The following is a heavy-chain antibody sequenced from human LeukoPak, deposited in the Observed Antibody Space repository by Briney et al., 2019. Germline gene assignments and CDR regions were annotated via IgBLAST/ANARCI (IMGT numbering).Heavy chain of an antibody. Sequence: SETLSLTCTVSGGSISGYYWSWIRQPPGKGLEWIGYVYYTGSGNYNPSLKSRVTISVDTSKNQFSLKLSSVTAADTAVYYCARRDDGLDYWGQGTLVTVSS. CDR1: GGSISGYY. J-gene: IGHJ4*02. V-gene: IGHV4-59*08. D-gene: IGHD3-3*01. CDR2: VYYTGSG. CDR3: ARRDDGLDY.